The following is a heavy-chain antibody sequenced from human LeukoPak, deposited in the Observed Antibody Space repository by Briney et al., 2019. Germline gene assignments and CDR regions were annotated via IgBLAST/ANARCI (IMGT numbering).Heavy chain of an antibody. D-gene: IGHD2-15*01. CDR2: ISYEGSNK. V-gene: IGHV3-30-3*01. Sequence: GGSLRLSCAASGFTFSSYAMHWVRQAPGKGLEWVAVISYEGSNKYYADSVKGRFTISRDNSKNTLYLQMNSLRAEDTAVYYCARLKWPNYYYYYGMDVWGQGTTVTVSS. J-gene: IGHJ6*02. CDR1: GFTFSSYA. CDR3: ARLKWPNYYYYYGMDV.